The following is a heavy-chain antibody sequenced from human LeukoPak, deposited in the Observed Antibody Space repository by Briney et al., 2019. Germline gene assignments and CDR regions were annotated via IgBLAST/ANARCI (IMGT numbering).Heavy chain of an antibody. CDR3: ARDSLGYCSSTSCSSDY. CDR1: GGTFSSYA. D-gene: IGHD2-2*01. Sequence: SVKVSCKASGGTFSSYAISWVRQAPGQGLEWMGGIIPIFGTANYAQKFQGRVTITADESTSTAYMELSSLRSEDTAVYYCARDSLGYCSSTSCSSDYWGQGTLVTVSS. CDR2: IIPIFGTA. J-gene: IGHJ4*02. V-gene: IGHV1-69*13.